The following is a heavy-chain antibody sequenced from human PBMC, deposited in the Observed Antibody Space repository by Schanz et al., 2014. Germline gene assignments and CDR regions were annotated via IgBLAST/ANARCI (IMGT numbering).Heavy chain of an antibody. D-gene: IGHD4-4*01. CDR1: GFTFSKYG. Sequence: QVQLVESGGGVVQPGRSLRLSCAASGFTFSKYGMHWVRQAPGKGLEWVAVIWYDGSNKYYVDSVKGRFTISRDNSKNTLYLQMNSLRAEDTAVYYCAKTPRNDYSNYGLSYHYGMDVWGQGTTVTVSS. CDR3: AKTPRNDYSNYGLSYHYGMDV. J-gene: IGHJ6*02. V-gene: IGHV3-33*06. CDR2: IWYDGSNK.